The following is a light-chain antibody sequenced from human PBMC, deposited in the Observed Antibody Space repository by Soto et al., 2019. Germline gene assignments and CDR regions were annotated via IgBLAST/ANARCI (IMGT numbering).Light chain of an antibody. CDR3: SSYTTSNTRQIV. Sequence: QSVLTQPASVSGSPGQSITISCTGTSSEVGGYNYVSWYQNHPGKATKLMIFDVSNQPSGVSNRFSGSKSGNTASLTISGLQPEDEADYYCSSYTTSNTRQIVFGTGTKVTVL. J-gene: IGLJ1*01. CDR2: DVS. V-gene: IGLV2-14*03. CDR1: SSEVGGYNY.